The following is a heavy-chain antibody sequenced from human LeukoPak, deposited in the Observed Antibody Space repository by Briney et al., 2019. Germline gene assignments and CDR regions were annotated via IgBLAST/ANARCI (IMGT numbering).Heavy chain of an antibody. CDR2: IKQDGSEK. J-gene: IGHJ6*02. D-gene: IGHD3-3*01. CDR1: GFTFSSYW. CDR3: ARDFLSDFWSGYYYYYYGMDV. Sequence: QTGGSLRLSCAASGFTFSSYWMSWVRQAPGKGLEWVANIKQDGSEKYYVDSVKGRFTISRDNAKNSLYLQMNSLRAEDTAVYYCARDFLSDFWSGYYYYYYGMDVWGQGTTVTVFS. V-gene: IGHV3-7*01.